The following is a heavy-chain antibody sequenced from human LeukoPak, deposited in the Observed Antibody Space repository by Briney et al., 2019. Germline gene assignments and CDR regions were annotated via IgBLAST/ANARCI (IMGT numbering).Heavy chain of an antibody. CDR1: GGSFSGYY. D-gene: IGHD3-10*01. J-gene: IGHJ6*02. CDR3: ARGPYYGSGSYHIYYYGMDV. V-gene: IGHV4-34*01. Sequence: SETLSLTCAVYGGSFSGYYWSWIRQPPGKGLEWIGEINHSGSTNYNPSLKTRVTIPVETSKNQFSLKLSSVTVADTAVYYCARGPYYGSGSYHIYYYGMDVWGQGTTVTVSS. CDR2: INHSGST.